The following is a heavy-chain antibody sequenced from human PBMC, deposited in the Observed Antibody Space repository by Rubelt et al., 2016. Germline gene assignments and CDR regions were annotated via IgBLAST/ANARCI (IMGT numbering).Heavy chain of an antibody. V-gene: IGHV1-18*01. D-gene: IGHD1-1*01. CDR1: GYTFTTYG. CDR3: ARDQLALYAFDI. Sequence: QVQLVQSGAEVKKPGASVKVSCKASGYTFTTYGISWVRQAPGQGLEWMGWIRTYNGNTNYAQKLQGRVTITTETSTSTAYMELRSLRSDDTAMYFCARDQLALYAFDIWGQGTMVTVSS. J-gene: IGHJ3*02. CDR2: IRTYNGNT.